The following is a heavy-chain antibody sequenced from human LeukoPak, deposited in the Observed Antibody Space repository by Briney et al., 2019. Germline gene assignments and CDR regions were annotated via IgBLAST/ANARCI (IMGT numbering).Heavy chain of an antibody. Sequence: GGSLRLSCAASGFTFSSYSMNWVRQAPGKGLEWVSSISSSSSYIYYADSVKGRFTISRDNAKNSLYLQMNSLRAEDTAVYYCARDPPPPYSGSFSYYFDYWGQGTLVTVSS. V-gene: IGHV3-21*01. D-gene: IGHD1-26*01. CDR2: ISSSSSYI. CDR1: GFTFSSYS. CDR3: ARDPPPPYSGSFSYYFDY. J-gene: IGHJ4*02.